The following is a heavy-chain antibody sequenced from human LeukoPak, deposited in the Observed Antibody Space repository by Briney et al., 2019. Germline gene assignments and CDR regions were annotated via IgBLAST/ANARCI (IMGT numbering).Heavy chain of an antibody. CDR2: IYYSGNT. Sequence: SETLSLTCTVSGGFVTGYYWSWTRQPPGRGLEWLGYIYYSGNTNYNPSLKSRVTISVDTSNNQFSLRLDSVTAAYTAVYYCARDRGCSSTNCYPDAFDIWGRGTMVTVSS. J-gene: IGHJ3*02. CDR1: GGFVTGYY. CDR3: ARDRGCSSTNCYPDAFDI. D-gene: IGHD2-2*01. V-gene: IGHV4-59*02.